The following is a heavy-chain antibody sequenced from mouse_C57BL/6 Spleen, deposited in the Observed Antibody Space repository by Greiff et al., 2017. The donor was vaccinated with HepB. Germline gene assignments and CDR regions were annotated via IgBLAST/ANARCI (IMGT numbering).Heavy chain of an antibody. Sequence: EVKVVESGGGLVKPGGSLKLSCAASGFTFSSYAMSWVRQTPEKRLEWVATISDGGSYTYYPDNVKGRFTISRDNAKNNLYLQMSHLKSEDTAMYYCARDRGDYGSSSFDYWGQGTTLTVSS. CDR2: ISDGGSYT. CDR1: GFTFSSYA. D-gene: IGHD1-1*01. CDR3: ARDRGDYGSSSFDY. J-gene: IGHJ2*01. V-gene: IGHV5-4*01.